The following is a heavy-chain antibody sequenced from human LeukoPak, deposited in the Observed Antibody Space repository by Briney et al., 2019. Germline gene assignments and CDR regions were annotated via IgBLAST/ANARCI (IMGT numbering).Heavy chain of an antibody. V-gene: IGHV3-48*01. Sequence: PGGSLRLSCAASGFTFSSYSMNWVRQAPGKGLEWVSYISDSSAMYYADSVRGRSTISRENDKNSLFLQMNSLRAEDTAVYYCARDGGYSGYDADCWGQGTLVTVSS. CDR2: ISDSSAM. D-gene: IGHD5-12*01. J-gene: IGHJ4*02. CDR1: GFTFSSYS. CDR3: ARDGGYSGYDADC.